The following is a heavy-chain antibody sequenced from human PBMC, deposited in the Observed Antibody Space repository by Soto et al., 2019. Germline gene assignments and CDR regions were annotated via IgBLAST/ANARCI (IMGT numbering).Heavy chain of an antibody. Sequence: PSETLSLTCTVSGVSISNNQYYWAWIRQPPGKGLEWIGSIHYSANTYYNPSLKSRVTISVDTSKNQFSLKLSSATAADTAVYYCARLGAQEIDPWGQGTLVTVSS. CDR3: ARLGAQEIDP. CDR1: GVSISNNQYY. CDR2: IHYSANT. D-gene: IGHD3-16*01. J-gene: IGHJ5*02. V-gene: IGHV4-39*07.